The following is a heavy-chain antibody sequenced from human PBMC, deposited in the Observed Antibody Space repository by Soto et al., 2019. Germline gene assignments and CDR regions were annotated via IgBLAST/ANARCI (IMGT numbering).Heavy chain of an antibody. J-gene: IGHJ5*02. CDR2: ISGSGGST. Sequence: EVQLLESGGGLVQPGGSLRLSCAASGFTFSSYAMSWVRQAPGKGLEWVSAISGSGGSTYYADSVKGRFTSSRDNSKTTLYLQMNSLRAEDTAVYYCASASTAAAGMWWCGPWGQGTLVTVSS. CDR3: ASASTAAAGMWWCGP. V-gene: IGHV3-23*01. CDR1: GFTFSSYA. D-gene: IGHD6-13*01.